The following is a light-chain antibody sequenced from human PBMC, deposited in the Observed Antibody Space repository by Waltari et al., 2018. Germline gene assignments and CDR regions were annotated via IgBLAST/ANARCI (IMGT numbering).Light chain of an antibody. CDR3: QSYDSTVGGSV. V-gene: IGLV1-40*01. Sequence: QSALTQPPSVSGAPGQTVTISCIGTNFNIGEGTDVHWYQQFPGTVPKVLIHHNTLRPSGVPDRFSASKSATSASLVITGLQPDDEADYYCQSYDSTVGGSVFGGPTKVTV. J-gene: IGLJ3*02. CDR1: NFNIGEGTD. CDR2: HNT.